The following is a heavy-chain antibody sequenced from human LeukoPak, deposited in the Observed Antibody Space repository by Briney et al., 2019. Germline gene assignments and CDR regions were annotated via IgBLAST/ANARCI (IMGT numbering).Heavy chain of an antibody. V-gene: IGHV3-74*03. CDR3: ARAEYSSSSSSFDY. Sequence: GGSLRLSCAASGFTFSSYWMHWVRQAPGKGLVWVSRINSDGSTTTYADSVKGRFTISRDNAKNTLYLQMNSLRAEDTAVYYCARAEYSSSSSSFDYWGQGTLVSVSS. CDR1: GFTFSSYW. D-gene: IGHD6-6*01. J-gene: IGHJ4*02. CDR2: INSDGSTT.